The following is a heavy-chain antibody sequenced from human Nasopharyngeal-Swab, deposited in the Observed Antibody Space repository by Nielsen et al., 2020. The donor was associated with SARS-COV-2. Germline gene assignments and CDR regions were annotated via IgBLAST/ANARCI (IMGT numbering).Heavy chain of an antibody. D-gene: IGHD6-13*01. CDR2: ISGSGGST. J-gene: IGHJ4*02. V-gene: IGHV3-23*01. CDR3: AKDGGGGVQSIAAAGTHFDY. CDR1: GFSFSSYA. Sequence: AGSLRLSCAASGFSFSSYAMSWVRQAPGKGLEWVSAISGSGGSTYYADSVKGRFTISRDKSKNTLYLQMNSLRAEDTAVYYCAKDGGGGVQSIAAAGTHFDYWGQGTLVTVSS.